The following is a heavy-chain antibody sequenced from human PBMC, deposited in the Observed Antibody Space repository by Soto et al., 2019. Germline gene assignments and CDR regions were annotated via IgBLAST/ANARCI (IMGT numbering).Heavy chain of an antibody. V-gene: IGHV1-69*01. CDR3: AQTGANYYDSSGRDFQH. D-gene: IGHD3-22*01. CDR1: GGTFISYA. Sequence: QVQLVQYGAEVKKPGSSVKISCKASGGTFISYAISWVRQAPGQGLEWLGGIIPIFGTANYAQKFQGRVTITADESTSTAYMELSSLRSEDTAVYYCAQTGANYYDSSGRDFQHWGQVTLVTVSS. CDR2: IIPIFGTA. J-gene: IGHJ1*01.